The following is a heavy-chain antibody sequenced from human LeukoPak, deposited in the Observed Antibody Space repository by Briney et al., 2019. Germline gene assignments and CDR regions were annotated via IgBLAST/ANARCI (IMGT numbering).Heavy chain of an antibody. CDR1: GYTFTSYA. Sequence: ASVKVSCKASGYTFTSYAMHWVRQAPGQRLEWMGWINAGNGNTKCSQKFQGRVTITRDTSASTAYMELSSLRSEDTAVYYCAREIRDYDFWSGYLPYNWFDPWGQGTLVTVSS. V-gene: IGHV1-3*01. D-gene: IGHD3-3*01. CDR3: AREIRDYDFWSGYLPYNWFDP. CDR2: INAGNGNT. J-gene: IGHJ5*02.